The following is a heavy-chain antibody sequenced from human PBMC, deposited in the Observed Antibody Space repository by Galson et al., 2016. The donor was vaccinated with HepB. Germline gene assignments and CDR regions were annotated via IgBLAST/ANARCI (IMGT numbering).Heavy chain of an antibody. J-gene: IGHJ4*02. Sequence: SLRLSCAASGFSFSGHSMNWVRQAPGKGLEWVSYIDSSSDTKHYADSVKGQFTISRDNAKNSLYLQMNSLRYEDTAVYYCARYHLGSYCGDPFDSWGQGTLVTVSS. CDR3: ARYHLGSYCGDPFDS. V-gene: IGHV3-48*02. D-gene: IGHD3-10*01. CDR1: GFSFSGHS. CDR2: IDSSSDTK.